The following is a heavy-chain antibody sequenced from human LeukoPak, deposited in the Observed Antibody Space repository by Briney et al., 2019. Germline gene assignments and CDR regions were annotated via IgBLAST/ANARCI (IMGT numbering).Heavy chain of an antibody. V-gene: IGHV4-59*08. CDR3: ARLLRFYYYYGMDV. D-gene: IGHD3-3*01. CDR1: GGSISSHY. CDR2: IYYSGST. Sequence: SETLSLTCTVSGGSISSHYWSWIRQPPGKGLEWIGYIYYSGSTNYNPSLKSRVTISVDTSKNRFSLKLSSVTAADTAVYYCARLLRFYYYYGMDVWGQGTTVTLSS. J-gene: IGHJ6*02.